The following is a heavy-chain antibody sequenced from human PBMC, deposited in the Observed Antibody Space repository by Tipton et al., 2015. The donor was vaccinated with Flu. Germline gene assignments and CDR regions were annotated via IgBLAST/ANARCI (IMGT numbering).Heavy chain of an antibody. D-gene: IGHD6-19*01. V-gene: IGHV1-46*01. CDR3: ASAGIAVAGTDWFDP. CDR2: INPSGGST. CDR1: GYTFTSYY. Sequence: QVQLVQSGAEVKKPGASVKVSCKASGYTFTSYYMHWVRQAPGQGLEWMGIINPSGGSTSYAQKLQGRVTMTRDTSTSTVYMELSSLRSEDTAVYYCASAGIAVAGTDWFDPWGQGTLVTVSS. J-gene: IGHJ5*02.